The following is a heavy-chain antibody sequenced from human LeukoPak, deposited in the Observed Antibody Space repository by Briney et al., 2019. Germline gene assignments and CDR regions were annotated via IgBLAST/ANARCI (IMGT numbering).Heavy chain of an antibody. J-gene: IGHJ3*01. CDR1: GGSISGYY. CDR3: ATPSHSSSWGTIDV. V-gene: IGHV4-34*01. Sequence: ASETLSLTCTVSGGSISGYYWSWIRQPPGKGLEWIGEINHSGSTNYNPSLKSRVTISVDTSKNQFSLNLSSVTAADTAVYYCATPSHSSSWGTIDVWGQGTLVTVSS. CDR2: INHSGST. D-gene: IGHD6-13*01.